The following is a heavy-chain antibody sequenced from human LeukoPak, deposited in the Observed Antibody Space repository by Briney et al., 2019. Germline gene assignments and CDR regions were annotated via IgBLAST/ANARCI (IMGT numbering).Heavy chain of an antibody. J-gene: IGHJ4*02. CDR2: INPSGGST. V-gene: IGHV1-46*01. Sequence: ASVKVSCKASGYTFTSYYMHWVRQAPGQGLEWMGIINPSGGSTSYAQKLHGRVTITRDSSTSTVYMELSSLRSEDTAVYYCARIIRYYDSSGYLQYYFDYWGQGTLVTVSS. CDR1: GYTFTSYY. CDR3: ARIIRYYDSSGYLQYYFDY. D-gene: IGHD3-22*01.